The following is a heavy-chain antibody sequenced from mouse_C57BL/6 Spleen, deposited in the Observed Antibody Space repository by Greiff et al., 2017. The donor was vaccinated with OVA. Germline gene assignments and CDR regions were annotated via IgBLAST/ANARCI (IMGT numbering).Heavy chain of an antibody. V-gene: IGHV5-9-1*02. D-gene: IGHD5-1*01. J-gene: IGHJ4*01. CDR3: TRAGSTDYAMDY. CDR1: GFTFSSYA. Sequence: EVQLVESGEGLVKPGGSLKLSCAASGFTFSSYAMSWVRQTPEKRLEWVAYISSGGDYIYYADTVKGRFTIARDNARNTLYLQMSSLKSEDTAMYYCTRAGSTDYAMDYWGQGTSVTVSS. CDR2: ISSGGDYI.